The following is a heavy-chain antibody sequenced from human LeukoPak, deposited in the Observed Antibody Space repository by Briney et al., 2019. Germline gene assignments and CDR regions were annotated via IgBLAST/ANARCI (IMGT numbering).Heavy chain of an antibody. V-gene: IGHV4-39*01. CDR2: LYYTGST. CDR1: GGSISSSDYY. D-gene: IGHD3-10*01. CDR3: ARRRFGGDFDY. J-gene: IGHJ4*02. Sequence: SETLSLTCTVSGGSISSSDYYWGWIRQPPGKGLEWIGSLYYTGSTYYNPSLKSRVTISVDTSKNQFSLKLSSVTAADTAVYYCARRRFGGDFDYWGQGTLVTVSS.